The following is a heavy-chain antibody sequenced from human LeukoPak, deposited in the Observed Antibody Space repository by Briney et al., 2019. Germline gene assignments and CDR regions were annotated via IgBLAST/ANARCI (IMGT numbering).Heavy chain of an antibody. J-gene: IGHJ3*02. D-gene: IGHD3-10*01. V-gene: IGHV4-30-4*08. CDR1: GGSISSGDYY. CDR3: ARGGTKLLWFGELSFYAFDI. CDR2: IYYSGST. Sequence: SETLSLTCTVSGGSISSGDYYWSWIRQPPGTGLEWIGYIYYSGSTYYNPSLKSRVTISVDTSKNQFSLKLSSVTAADTAVYYCARGGTKLLWFGELSFYAFDIWGQGTMVTVSS.